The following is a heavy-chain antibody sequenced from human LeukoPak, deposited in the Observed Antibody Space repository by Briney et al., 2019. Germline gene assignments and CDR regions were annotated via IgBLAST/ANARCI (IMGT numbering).Heavy chain of an antibody. CDR2: IYPGDSDT. Sequence: GASLKISCKGSGYSFTSYWIGLVRQMPGKGLEWMGIIYPGDSDTRYSPSFQGQVTISADKSISTAYLQWSSLKASDTAVYYCARPTSRDIDYWGQGTLVTVSS. CDR1: GYSFTSYW. CDR3: ARPTSRDIDY. V-gene: IGHV5-51*01. J-gene: IGHJ4*02. D-gene: IGHD3-10*01.